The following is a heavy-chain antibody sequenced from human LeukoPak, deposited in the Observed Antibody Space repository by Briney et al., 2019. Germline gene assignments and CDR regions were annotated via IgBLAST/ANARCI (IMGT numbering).Heavy chain of an antibody. CDR3: ARANEWELPYFDY. J-gene: IGHJ4*02. CDR1: GYTFTGYY. CDR2: ISAYNGNT. D-gene: IGHD1-26*01. Sequence: ASVKVSCKASGYTFTGYYMHWVRQAPGQGLEWMEWISAYNGNTNYAQKLQGRVTMTTDTSTSTAYMELRSLRSDDTAVYYCARANEWELPYFDYWGQGTLVTVSS. V-gene: IGHV1-18*04.